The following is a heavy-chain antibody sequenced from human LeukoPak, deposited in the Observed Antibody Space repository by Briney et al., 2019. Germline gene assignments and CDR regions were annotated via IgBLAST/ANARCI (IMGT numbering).Heavy chain of an antibody. CDR1: GFTFDDYA. Sequence: GGSLRLSCAASGFTFDDYAMHWVRQAPGKGLEWVSGISRNSGSIGYADSVKGRFTISRDNAKNSLYLQMNSLRAEDTALYYCAKGRQQLAPTRDAFDIWGQGTMVTVSS. D-gene: IGHD6-13*01. J-gene: IGHJ3*02. CDR2: ISRNSGSI. V-gene: IGHV3-9*01. CDR3: AKGRQQLAPTRDAFDI.